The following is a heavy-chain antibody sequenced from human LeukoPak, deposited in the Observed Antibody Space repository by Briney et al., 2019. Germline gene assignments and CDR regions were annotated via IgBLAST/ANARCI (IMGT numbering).Heavy chain of an antibody. J-gene: IGHJ4*01. D-gene: IGHD7-27*01. CDR3: ARPHTGGNWGYFDL. V-gene: IGHV5-51*01. Sequence: GESLKISCKASGYGFSSYWIAWVRQTPGKGLEWMGVIYPHDYDTRYSPSFQGQVTISADRSTTTAYLQWSSLKASDTAMYYCARPHTGGNWGYFDLCGDGSLVIVSS. CDR1: GYGFSSYW. CDR2: IYPHDYDT.